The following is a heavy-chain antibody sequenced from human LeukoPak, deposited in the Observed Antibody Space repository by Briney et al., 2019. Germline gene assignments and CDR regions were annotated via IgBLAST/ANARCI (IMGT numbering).Heavy chain of an antibody. D-gene: IGHD3-22*01. CDR3: ARVPSGEYYDSSGYYQHDY. J-gene: IGHJ4*02. V-gene: IGHV1-69*13. CDR2: IIPIFGTA. Sequence: SVKVSCKASGGTFRSYAISWVRQAPGQGLEWMGGIIPIFGTANYAQKFQGRVTITADESTSTAYMELSSLRSEDTAVYYCARVPSGEYYDSSGYYQHDYWGQGTLVTVSS. CDR1: GGTFRSYA.